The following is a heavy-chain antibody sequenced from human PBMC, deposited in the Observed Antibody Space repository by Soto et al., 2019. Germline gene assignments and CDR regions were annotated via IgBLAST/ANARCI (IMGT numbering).Heavy chain of an antibody. CDR3: ARRSGVGATTKGAFDI. J-gene: IGHJ3*02. V-gene: IGHV3-30-3*01. D-gene: IGHD1-26*01. CDR2: ISYDGSNK. Sequence: QVQLVESGGGVVQPGRSLRLSCAASGFTFSSYAMHWVRQAPGKGLEWVAVISYDGSNKYYADSVKGRFTISRDNSKNTLYLQMNSLRAEDTAVYYCARRSGVGATTKGAFDIWGQGTMVTVSS. CDR1: GFTFSSYA.